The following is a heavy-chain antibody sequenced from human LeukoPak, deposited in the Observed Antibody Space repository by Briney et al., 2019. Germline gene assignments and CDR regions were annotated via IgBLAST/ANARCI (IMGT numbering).Heavy chain of an antibody. D-gene: IGHD3-10*01. CDR2: ISYSGST. CDR3: AKDPPRGSYFDL. J-gene: IGHJ2*01. CDR1: GGSISPYY. Sequence: NSSETLSLTCTVSGGSISPYYWNWIRQPPGKGLEWIGYISYSGSTNYNPSLKSRVTMSLHTSKNQFSLKLNSVTAADTAVYYCAKDPPRGSYFDLWGRGTLVTVSS. V-gene: IGHV4-59*01.